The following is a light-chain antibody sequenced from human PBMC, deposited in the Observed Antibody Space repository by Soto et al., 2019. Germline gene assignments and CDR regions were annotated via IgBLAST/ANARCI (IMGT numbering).Light chain of an antibody. J-gene: IGKJ2*01. CDR1: QSFSSSY. V-gene: IGKV3-20*01. CDR3: HQYGSAPGMDT. CDR2: GAS. Sequence: EIVLTQYPGTLSLSPGERATLSCRASQSFSSSYLAWYPQKPGQAPRLLIYGASSRATGIPDRFSGSGSGTEFNLNSSSLEPEAFAVYYCHQYGSAPGMDTFGQGTQLEIK.